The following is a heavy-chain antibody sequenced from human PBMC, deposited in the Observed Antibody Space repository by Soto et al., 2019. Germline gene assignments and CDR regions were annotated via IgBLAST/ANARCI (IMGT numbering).Heavy chain of an antibody. CDR2: ISSSGSTI. CDR1: GFTFSSYE. D-gene: IGHD2-2*01. Sequence: EVQLVESGGGLVQPGGSLRLSCAASGFTFSSYEMNWVRQAPGKGLEWVSYISSSGSTIYYADSVKGRFTISRDNAKNSLYRQMNSLRAEDTAVYYCASVGVPAAIDVWDYYYYGMDVWGQGTTVTVSS. V-gene: IGHV3-48*03. CDR3: ASVGVPAAIDVWDYYYYGMDV. J-gene: IGHJ6*02.